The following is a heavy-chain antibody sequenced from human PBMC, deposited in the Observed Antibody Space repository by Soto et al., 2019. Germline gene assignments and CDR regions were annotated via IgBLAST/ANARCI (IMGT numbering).Heavy chain of an antibody. CDR3: AKDIVGGIAAAGMDV. Sequence: GGSLRLSCAASGFTFDDYAMHWVRQAPGKGLEWVSGISWNSGSIGYADSVKGRFTISRDNAKNSLYLQMNSLRAEDTALYYCAKDIVGGIAAAGMDVWGQGTTVTVSS. V-gene: IGHV3-9*01. J-gene: IGHJ6*02. CDR1: GFTFDDYA. D-gene: IGHD6-13*01. CDR2: ISWNSGSI.